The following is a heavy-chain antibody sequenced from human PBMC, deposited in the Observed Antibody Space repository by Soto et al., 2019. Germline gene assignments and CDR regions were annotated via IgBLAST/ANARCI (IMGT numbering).Heavy chain of an antibody. CDR1: SDSMTSYY. Sequence: LPETLSLTCPVSSDSMTSYYWSWIRQPPGKGLECIGYIYHSGITNYNPSLKSRVTISLDTSKTQFSLRLSSVTAADTAVYYCARMSLFYFFDSWGQGTLVTVSS. V-gene: IGHV4-59*01. CDR3: ARMSLFYFFDS. J-gene: IGHJ4*01. D-gene: IGHD3-10*01. CDR2: IYHSGIT.